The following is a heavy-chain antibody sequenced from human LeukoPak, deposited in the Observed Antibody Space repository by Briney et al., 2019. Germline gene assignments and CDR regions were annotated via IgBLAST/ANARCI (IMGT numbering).Heavy chain of an antibody. V-gene: IGHV1-69*05. J-gene: IGHJ6*03. D-gene: IGHD2-2*01. Sequence: SVKVSCKASGGTFSSYVISWVRQAPGQGLEWMGRIIPIFGTANYAQKFQGRVTITTDESTSTAYMELSSLRSEDTAVYYCARTPTYQLLSFHYMDVWGKGTTVTVSS. CDR2: IIPIFGTA. CDR1: GGTFSSYV. CDR3: ARTPTYQLLSFHYMDV.